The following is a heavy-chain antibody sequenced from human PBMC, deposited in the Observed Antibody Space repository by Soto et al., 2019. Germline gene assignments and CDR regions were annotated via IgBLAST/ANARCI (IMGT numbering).Heavy chain of an antibody. D-gene: IGHD3-16*01. CDR2: INPNSGGT. V-gene: IGHV1-2*04. Sequence: EASVKVSCKASGYTFTGYYMHWVRQAPGQGLEWMGWINPNSGGTNYAQKFQGWVTMTRDTSISTAYMELSRLRSDDTAVYYCAGVGPLRFLGVFNYGMDFWGQGTTVTVSS. J-gene: IGHJ6*02. CDR1: GYTFTGYY. CDR3: AGVGPLRFLGVFNYGMDF.